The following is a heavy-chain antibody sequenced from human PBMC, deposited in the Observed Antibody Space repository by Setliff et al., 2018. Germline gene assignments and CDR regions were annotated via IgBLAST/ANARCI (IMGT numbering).Heavy chain of an antibody. D-gene: IGHD1-1*01. J-gene: IGHJ4*02. CDR2: IYYTGST. V-gene: IGHV4-39*07. Sequence: SETLSLTCGVSGYSISSSSHYWGWIRQPPGKGLEWIGSIYYTGSTYYNPSLKSRVTMSVDTSKRQFSLKLGSATAADTAVYYCARDMGQPYYFESWGLGTLVTVSS. CDR1: GYSISSSSHY. CDR3: ARDMGQPYYFES.